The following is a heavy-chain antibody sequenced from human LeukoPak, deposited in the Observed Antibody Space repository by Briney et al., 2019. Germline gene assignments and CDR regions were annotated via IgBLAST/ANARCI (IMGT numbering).Heavy chain of an antibody. D-gene: IGHD1-26*01. CDR1: GYTFTSYD. V-gene: IGHV1-2*02. Sequence: PPASVKVSCKASGYTFTSYDINWVRQATGQGLEWMGWINPNSGGTNYAQKFQGRVTMTRDTSISTAYMELSRLRSDDTAVYYCAINFIQGVGAALDYWGQGTLVTVSS. CDR2: INPNSGGT. CDR3: AINFIQGVGAALDY. J-gene: IGHJ4*02.